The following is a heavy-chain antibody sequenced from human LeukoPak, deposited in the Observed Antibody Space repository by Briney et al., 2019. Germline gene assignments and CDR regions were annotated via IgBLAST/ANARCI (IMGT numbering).Heavy chain of an antibody. CDR3: AKDPNGDYIGAFDF. Sequence: GGSLRLSRAGSAFSLCKFSFFLVRQAPGEGGEGVSPITANGGYTLYADAVKGRFTVSRDNSKNTLYLQINSLRPEDTAMYYCAKDPNGDYIGAFDFWGQGTMVTVSS. V-gene: IGHV3-23*01. D-gene: IGHD4-17*01. J-gene: IGHJ3*01. CDR2: ITANGGYT. CDR1: AFSLCKFS.